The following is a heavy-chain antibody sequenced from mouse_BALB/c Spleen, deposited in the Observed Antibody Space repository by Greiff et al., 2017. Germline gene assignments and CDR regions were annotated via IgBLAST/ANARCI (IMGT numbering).Heavy chain of an antibody. V-gene: IGHV5-4*02. J-gene: IGHJ2*01. CDR3: ARGSPYDYDGHYYFDY. CDR2: ISDGGSYT. CDR1: GFTFSDYY. Sequence: EVKLVESGGGLVKPGGSLKLSCAASGFTFSDYYMYWVRQTPEKRLEWVATISDGGSYTYYPDSVKGRFTISRDNAKNNLYLQMSSLKSEDTAMYYCARGSPYDYDGHYYFDYWGQGTTLTVSS. D-gene: IGHD2-4*01.